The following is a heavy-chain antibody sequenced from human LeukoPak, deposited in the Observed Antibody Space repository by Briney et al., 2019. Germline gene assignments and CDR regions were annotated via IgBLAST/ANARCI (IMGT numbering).Heavy chain of an antibody. CDR3: ARDRKTHSGSPERRGPYAY. D-gene: IGHD1-1*01. V-gene: IGHV7-4-1*02. J-gene: IGHJ4*02. CDR2: ISTNTGHP. CDR1: GYTFTSYA. Sequence: ASVKVSCKASGYTFTSYAMNWVRQAPGQGLEWMGWISTNTGHPTYAQGFTGRFVFSLDTSVSTAYLQISSLKAEDTAVYYCARDRKTHSGSPERRGPYAYWGQGTLVTVSS.